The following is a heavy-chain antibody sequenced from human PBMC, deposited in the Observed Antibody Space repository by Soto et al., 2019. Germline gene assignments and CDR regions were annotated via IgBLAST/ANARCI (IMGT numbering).Heavy chain of an antibody. CDR3: ARRAGDHYYYYYMDV. D-gene: IGHD7-27*01. Sequence: GESLKFSCKGSGYSFTSYWIGWVRQMPGKGLEWMGIIYPGDSDTRYSPSFQGQVTISADKSISTAYLQWSSLKASDTAMYYCARRAGDHYYYYYMDVWGKGTTVTVSS. J-gene: IGHJ6*03. CDR1: GYSFTSYW. V-gene: IGHV5-51*01. CDR2: IYPGDSDT.